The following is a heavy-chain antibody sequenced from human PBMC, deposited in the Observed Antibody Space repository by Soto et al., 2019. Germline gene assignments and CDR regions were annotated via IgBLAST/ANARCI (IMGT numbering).Heavy chain of an antibody. D-gene: IGHD1-7*01. V-gene: IGHV4-31*03. Sequence: PSETLSLTCSVSGGSIRSGGYSWNWIRQHPGKGLEWIGYIYDSGNTHYNPFLKSRVIISVDTSKNQFSLKLRSVTAADTAVYYCARSLINWNYFSDWGQGALVTVSS. CDR1: GGSIRSGGYS. CDR2: IYDSGNT. CDR3: ARSLINWNYFSD. J-gene: IGHJ4*02.